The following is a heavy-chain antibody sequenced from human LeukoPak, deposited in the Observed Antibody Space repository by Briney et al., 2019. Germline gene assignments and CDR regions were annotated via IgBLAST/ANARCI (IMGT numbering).Heavy chain of an antibody. D-gene: IGHD4-17*01. Sequence: GGSLRLSCAASGFTFSSYSMNWARQAPGKGLEWVSSISSSSSYIYYADSVKGRFTISRDNAKNSLYLQMNSLRAEDTAVYYCARDAGYGDYIRYYYGMDVWGQGTTVTVSS. CDR2: ISSSSSYI. V-gene: IGHV3-21*01. CDR1: GFTFSSYS. CDR3: ARDAGYGDYIRYYYGMDV. J-gene: IGHJ6*02.